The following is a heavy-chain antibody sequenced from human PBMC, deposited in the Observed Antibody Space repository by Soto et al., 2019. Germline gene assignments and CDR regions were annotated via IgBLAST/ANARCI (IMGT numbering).Heavy chain of an antibody. Sequence: EVQLLESGGGLVQPGGSLRLSCAASGFTFSNFAMKWVRQAPGKGLEWVSVIGSGGDDIHYADSVKGRFTISRDDSKNTVILQMNSLRADDTAVYYCATYGQHLMDTWCQGTLVTVSS. CDR2: IGSGGDDI. D-gene: IGHD4-17*01. CDR3: ATYGQHLMDT. V-gene: IGHV3-23*01. CDR1: GFTFSNFA. J-gene: IGHJ5*02.